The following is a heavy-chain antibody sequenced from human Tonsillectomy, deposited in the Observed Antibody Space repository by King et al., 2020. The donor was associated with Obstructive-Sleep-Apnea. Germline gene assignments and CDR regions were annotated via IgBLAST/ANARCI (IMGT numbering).Heavy chain of an antibody. CDR2: ISGSGGTT. J-gene: IGHJ4*02. D-gene: IGHD6-19*01. CDR1: GFTLSSYA. CDR3: AKDLSTYGAWYWGY. V-gene: IGHV3-23*04. Sequence: VQLVESGGGLVQPGGSLRLSCAASGFTLSSYAMSWVRQAPGKGLEWVSAISGSGGTTYYADSVRGRFTISRDNSTNTVYLQMNSLRAEDTAVYSCAKDLSTYGAWYWGYWGQGTLVTVSS.